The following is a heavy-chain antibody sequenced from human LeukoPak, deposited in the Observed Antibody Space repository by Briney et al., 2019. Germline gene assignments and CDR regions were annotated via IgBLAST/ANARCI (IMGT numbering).Heavy chain of an antibody. J-gene: IGHJ4*02. CDR1: GFTFSTSG. D-gene: IGHD3-10*01. Sequence: GGSLRLSCAASGFTFSTSGMTWVRQAPGKGLDWVSIISGSGGTPYYTDSVKGRFTISRDNSKNTLYLQMNSLRAEDTAVYYCAKDYRSGSYYFDYWGQGTLVTVSS. CDR3: AKDYRSGSYYFDY. V-gene: IGHV3-23*01. CDR2: ISGSGGTP.